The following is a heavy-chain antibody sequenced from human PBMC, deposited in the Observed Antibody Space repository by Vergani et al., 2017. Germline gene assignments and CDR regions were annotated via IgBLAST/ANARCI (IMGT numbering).Heavy chain of an antibody. CDR1: GFSFNTYV. CDR3: AKDWRENSDYGYFDY. V-gene: IGHV3-30*02. J-gene: IGHJ4*02. CDR2: IGYDGRIK. Sequence: QVQLVETGGGVVQPGGSLRLYCATSGFSFNTYVAHWVRQAPGKGLEWVAFIGYDGRIKYNVDSVKGRFTISRDTSKKTLSLQMRSLRDDDTAVYYCAKDWRENSDYGYFDYWGQGTLVTVSS. D-gene: IGHD4-17*01.